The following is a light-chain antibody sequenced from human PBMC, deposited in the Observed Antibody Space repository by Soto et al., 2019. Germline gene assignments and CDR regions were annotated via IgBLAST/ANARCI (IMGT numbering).Light chain of an antibody. CDR3: GTWDSSLRSVV. CDR1: SSNIGNSY. Sequence: QAVVTQPPSMSAAPGQQVTISCSGSSSNIGNSYVSWYQQLPGTAPRLLIYDDNKRPSGIPDRFSGSKSGTAATLGITGLQTGDEADYYCGTWDSSLRSVVFGGGTKLTVL. V-gene: IGLV1-51*01. CDR2: DDN. J-gene: IGLJ2*01.